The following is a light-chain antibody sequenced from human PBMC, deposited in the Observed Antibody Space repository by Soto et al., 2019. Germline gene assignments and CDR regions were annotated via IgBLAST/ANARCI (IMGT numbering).Light chain of an antibody. CDR3: TSYTRVSTVV. J-gene: IGLJ3*02. CDR1: SNDVGGYNY. V-gene: IGLV2-14*01. Sequence: QSALTQPASVSGSPGQSITISCTGTSNDVGGYNYVSWYQQHPGKAPKLLIYDVTTRPSGVSSRFSGSKSGNTASLTISGLQTEDEAEYYCTSYTRVSTVVFGGGTKVTVL. CDR2: DVT.